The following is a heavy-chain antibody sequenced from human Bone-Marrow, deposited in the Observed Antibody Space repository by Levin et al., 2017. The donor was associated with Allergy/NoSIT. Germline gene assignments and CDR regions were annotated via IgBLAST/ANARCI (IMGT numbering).Heavy chain of an antibody. V-gene: IGHV3-48*04. CDR2: ISSSGTTK. Sequence: GESLKISCAASGFTFGSFSMIWVRQGPGKGLEWVSYISSSGTTKEYADAMKGRFTISRDNAKNSLYLQMDSLRAEDTAVYYCARVGIPNNYYYMDVWGTGTTVTVSS. D-gene: IGHD2-21*01. J-gene: IGHJ6*03. CDR1: GFTFGSFS. CDR3: ARVGIPNNYYYMDV.